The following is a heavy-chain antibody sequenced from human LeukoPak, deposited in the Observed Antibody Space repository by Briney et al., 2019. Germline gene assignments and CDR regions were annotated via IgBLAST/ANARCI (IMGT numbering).Heavy chain of an antibody. CDR3: ARLIATQWVFFDY. Sequence: PSETLSLTCSVPGGSMRRYHWSWIRQPPGKGLEWIGYVFYTGSINYNPSLQSRVTISVDTSNNQFSLKLSSATAADTAVYYCARLIATQWVFFDYWGQGILVTVSS. V-gene: IGHV4-59*08. J-gene: IGHJ4*02. CDR1: GGSMRRYH. CDR2: VFYTGSI. D-gene: IGHD1-1*01.